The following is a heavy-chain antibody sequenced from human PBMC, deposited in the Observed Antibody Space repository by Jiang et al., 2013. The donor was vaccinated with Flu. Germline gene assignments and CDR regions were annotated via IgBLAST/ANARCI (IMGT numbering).Heavy chain of an antibody. J-gene: IGHJ3*02. CDR1: GGTFSSYA. CDR3: ARGIVVVVAATTAVAFDI. V-gene: IGHV1-69*06. CDR2: IIPIFGTA. D-gene: IGHD2-15*01. Sequence: QVQLVESGAEVKKPGSSVKVSCKASGGTFSSYAISWVRQAPGQGLEWMGGIIPIFGTANYAQKFQGRVTITADKSTSTAYMELSSLRSEDTAVYYCARGIVVVVAATTAVAFDIWGQGTMVTVSS.